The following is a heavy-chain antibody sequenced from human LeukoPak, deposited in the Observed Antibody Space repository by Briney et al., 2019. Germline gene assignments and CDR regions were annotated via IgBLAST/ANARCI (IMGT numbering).Heavy chain of an antibody. D-gene: IGHD5-12*01. V-gene: IGHV4-59*01. CDR2: IYYSGST. Sequence: PSETLSLTCTVSGGSISSYYWSWIRQPPGKGLEWIGYIYYSGSTNYNPSLKSRVTISVDTSKNHFSLKLSSVTAADTAVYYCARVRDSGYDSLDYWGQGTLVTVSS. J-gene: IGHJ4*02. CDR3: ARVRDSGYDSLDY. CDR1: GGSISSYY.